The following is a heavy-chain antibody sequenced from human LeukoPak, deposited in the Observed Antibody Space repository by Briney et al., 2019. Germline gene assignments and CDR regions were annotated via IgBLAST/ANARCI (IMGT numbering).Heavy chain of an antibody. D-gene: IGHD3-10*01. Sequence: SETLSLTCTVSGGSISSYYWSWIRQPPGKGLEWIGYIYYSGSTNYNPSLKSRVTIPVDTSKNQFSLKLSSVTAADTAVYYCARVLKGTYYYYYGMDVWGQGTTVTVSS. CDR3: ARVLKGTYYYYYGMDV. CDR1: GGSISSYY. J-gene: IGHJ6*02. CDR2: IYYSGST. V-gene: IGHV4-59*01.